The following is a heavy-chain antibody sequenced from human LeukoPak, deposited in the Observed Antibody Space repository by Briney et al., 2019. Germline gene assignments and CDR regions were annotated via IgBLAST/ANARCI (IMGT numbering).Heavy chain of an antibody. CDR3: VRLRWELLAPYIDH. CDR2: IYHSGST. CDR1: TDSTNTYY. J-gene: IGHJ5*02. Sequence: SETLSLTCSVSTDSTNTYYWSWSRHSPGKGLEWIGHIYHSGSTDYNPSFKSRVTISIEMSKKELSLKLTSVTVADTAMYYRVRLRWELLAPYIDHSGQGAFVIVSS. D-gene: IGHD2-15*01. V-gene: IGHV4-59*01.